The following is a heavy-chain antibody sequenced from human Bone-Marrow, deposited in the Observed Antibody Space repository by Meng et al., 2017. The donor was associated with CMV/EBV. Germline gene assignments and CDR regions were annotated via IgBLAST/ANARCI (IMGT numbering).Heavy chain of an antibody. J-gene: IGHJ3*02. V-gene: IGHV1-69*10. D-gene: IGHD1-14*01. CDR1: GGTFSSYA. CDR2: IIPIFGIA. CDR3: ASPPSNHAFDI. Sequence: SVKVSCKASGGTFSSYAISWVRQAPGQGLEWMGGIIPIFGIANYAQRFQGRVTITADKSTSTAYMELSSLRSEDTAVYYCASPPSNHAFDIWGQGTMVTVSS.